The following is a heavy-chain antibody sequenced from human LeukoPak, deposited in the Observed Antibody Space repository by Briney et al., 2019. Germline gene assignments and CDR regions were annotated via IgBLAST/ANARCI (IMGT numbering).Heavy chain of an antibody. Sequence: PGGSLRLSCVASRFTLSSYWMNWVRQAPWKGLVWVARTNYDGSHIDYADSVKGRFIVSRDNAKNSLYLQMNSLRAEDTAVYYCARRSYSYYSDYWGQGTLVTVSS. J-gene: IGHJ4*02. D-gene: IGHD5-18*01. CDR2: TNYDGSHI. CDR3: ARRSYSYYSDY. V-gene: IGHV3-74*01. CDR1: RFTLSSYW.